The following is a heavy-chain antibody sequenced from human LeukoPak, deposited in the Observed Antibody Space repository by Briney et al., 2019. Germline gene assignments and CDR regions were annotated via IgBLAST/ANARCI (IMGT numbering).Heavy chain of an antibody. CDR1: GFTFSSYS. D-gene: IGHD3-22*01. CDR2: ISSSSSYI. CDR3: ARDCYYDSSGYPYYFDY. J-gene: IGHJ4*02. V-gene: IGHV3-21*01. Sequence: GGSLRLSCAASGFTFSSYSMTWVRQAPGKGLEWVSSISSSSSYIYYADSVKGRFTISRDNAKNSLYLQMNSLRAEDTAVYYCARDCYYDSSGYPYYFDYWGQGTLVTVSS.